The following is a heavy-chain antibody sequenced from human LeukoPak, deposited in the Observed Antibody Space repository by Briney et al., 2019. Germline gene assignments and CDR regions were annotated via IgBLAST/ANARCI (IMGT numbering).Heavy chain of an antibody. CDR2: VYSNDDT. Sequence: GGSLRLSCAASGFIVSSKYMSWVRQAPGKGLEWVSTVYSNDDTYYADPVTGRFSISRDKSKNTLYLQMNSLRAEDTAVYYCGSSTVHYYNYGMDVWGQGATVTVSS. CDR1: GFIVSSKY. D-gene: IGHD2-21*02. V-gene: IGHV3-53*01. CDR3: GSSTVHYYNYGMDV. J-gene: IGHJ6*02.